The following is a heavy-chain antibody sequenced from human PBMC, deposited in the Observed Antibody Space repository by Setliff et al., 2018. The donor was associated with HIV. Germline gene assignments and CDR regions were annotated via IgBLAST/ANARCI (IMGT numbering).Heavy chain of an antibody. J-gene: IGHJ5*02. V-gene: IGHV4-39*01. Sequence: SETLSLTCTVSGGSISSSSYYWGWIRQPPGKGLEWIGSIYYSGSTYYNPSLKSRVTMSADTSKNQISLMLRSMTAADTAVYYCAKHDFGEGSCFDPWGQGSLVTVSS. D-gene: IGHD3-16*01. CDR1: GGSISSSSYY. CDR2: IYYSGST. CDR3: AKHDFGEGSCFDP.